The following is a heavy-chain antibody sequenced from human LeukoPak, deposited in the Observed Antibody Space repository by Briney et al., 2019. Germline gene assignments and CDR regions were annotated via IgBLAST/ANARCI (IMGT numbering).Heavy chain of an antibody. V-gene: IGHV4-59*01. Sequence: SETLSLTCTVSGDSISSYYWSWIRQPPGKGLEWLGNIYYRGTTNYNPSLKSRITISVDTSNNRFSLKLSSVTAEDMAVYFCARSRDPDYGDLHYYYGMDVWGQGTTVTVSS. D-gene: IGHD4-17*01. CDR2: IYYRGTT. CDR3: ARSRDPDYGDLHYYYGMDV. CDR1: GDSISSYY. J-gene: IGHJ6*02.